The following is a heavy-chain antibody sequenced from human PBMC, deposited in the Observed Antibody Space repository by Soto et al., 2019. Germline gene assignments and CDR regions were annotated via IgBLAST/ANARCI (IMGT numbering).Heavy chain of an antibody. CDR3: ARARGARYFHY. CDR1: GGSISSGDYY. J-gene: IGHJ4*02. CDR2: IYYSGST. D-gene: IGHD2-15*01. V-gene: IGHV4-30-4*01. Sequence: SETLSLTCTVSGGSISSGDYYWSWIRQPPGKGLEWIGYIYYSGSTYYNPSLKSRVTISVDTSKNQFSLKLSSVTAADTAVYYCARARGARYFHYCGQGTLGTVSS.